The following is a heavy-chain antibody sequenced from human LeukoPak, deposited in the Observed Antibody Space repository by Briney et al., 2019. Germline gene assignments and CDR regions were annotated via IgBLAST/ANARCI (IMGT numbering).Heavy chain of an antibody. V-gene: IGHV3-53*01. CDR3: ARGVPRDYFDY. CDR2: IYSGGST. D-gene: IGHD5-24*01. J-gene: IGHJ4*02. Sequence: PGGSLRLSCAASGFTVSSNYMSWVRQAPGKGLEWVSVIYSGGSTYYADSVKGRFTISRDNSKNTLYLQMNSLRAEDTAVYYCARGVPRDYFDYWGQGTLVTVSS. CDR1: GFTVSSNY.